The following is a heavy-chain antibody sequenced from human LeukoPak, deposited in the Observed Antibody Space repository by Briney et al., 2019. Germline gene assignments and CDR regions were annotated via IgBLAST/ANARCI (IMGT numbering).Heavy chain of an antibody. D-gene: IGHD5-24*01. CDR3: TRDRMATIPPFSL. J-gene: IGHJ4*02. V-gene: IGHV3-48*03. Sequence: PGGSLRLSCAASGFIFSSYEMNWVRQAPGKGLEWVSYISVSGGTKYYADSVRGRFTISRDNAKNSVYLQMNGLRAEDTAVYYCTRDRMATIPPFSLWAQGTLVTVSS. CDR1: GFIFSSYE. CDR2: ISVSGGTK.